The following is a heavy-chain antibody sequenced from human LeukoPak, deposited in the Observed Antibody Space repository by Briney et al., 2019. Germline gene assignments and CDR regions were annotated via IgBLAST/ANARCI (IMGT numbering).Heavy chain of an antibody. CDR2: IGNSGGSI. CDR1: GFTFGSYA. D-gene: IGHD3-10*01. Sequence: GGSLRLSCAASGFTFGSYAMSWVRQAPGKGLEWVSIIGNSGGSIYYADSVKGRFTISRDNSKNTLYLQMNSLRAEDTAAYYCARELIWFGEFTGAFDIWGQGTMVTVSS. V-gene: IGHV3-23*01. CDR3: ARELIWFGEFTGAFDI. J-gene: IGHJ3*02.